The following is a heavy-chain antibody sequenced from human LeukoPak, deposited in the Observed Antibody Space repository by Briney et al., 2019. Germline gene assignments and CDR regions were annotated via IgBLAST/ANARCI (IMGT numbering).Heavy chain of an antibody. V-gene: IGHV3-74*01. D-gene: IGHD1-26*01. Sequence: PGGSLRLSCAASGLTFSRHWMHWVRQAPGKGLVWVSHINNDAARTTYADSVKGRFTISRDNAKNSLYLQMNSLRAEDTAVYYCARFSRVGATTDYFDYWGQGTLVTVSS. CDR3: ARFSRVGATTDYFDY. CDR2: INNDAART. J-gene: IGHJ4*02. CDR1: GLTFSRHW.